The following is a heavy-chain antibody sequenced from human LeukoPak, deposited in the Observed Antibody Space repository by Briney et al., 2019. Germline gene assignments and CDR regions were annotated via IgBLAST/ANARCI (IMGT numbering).Heavy chain of an antibody. CDR2: ISSSSSYI. CDR3: ARVGGITLALAPSPFPDYNYYYMDV. V-gene: IGHV3-21*01. D-gene: IGHD3-10*01. CDR1: GFTFDDYA. Sequence: GGPLRLSCAASGFTFDDYAMHGVRQAPGKGLEWVSSISSSSSYIYYTDSVKGRFTISRDNAKKSLYLQMNSLRAEDTAVYYCARVGGITLALAPSPFPDYNYYYMDVWGKGTTVTVSS. J-gene: IGHJ6*03.